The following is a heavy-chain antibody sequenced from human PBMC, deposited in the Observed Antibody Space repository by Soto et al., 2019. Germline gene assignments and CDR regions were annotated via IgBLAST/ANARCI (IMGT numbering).Heavy chain of an antibody. D-gene: IGHD2-15*01. CDR3: ARDKGYCSDTSCPDFDY. CDR1: GYFFASFS. V-gene: IGHV1-46*01. Sequence: ASVKVSCKASGYFFASFSMHWVRQAPGQGLEWMGMVIPSVGRTSYAQKFQGRVTMIVDTSTSTAYMELSSLRYEDTAVYYCARDKGYCSDTSCPDFDYWGQGTLVTVSS. J-gene: IGHJ4*02. CDR2: VIPSVGRT.